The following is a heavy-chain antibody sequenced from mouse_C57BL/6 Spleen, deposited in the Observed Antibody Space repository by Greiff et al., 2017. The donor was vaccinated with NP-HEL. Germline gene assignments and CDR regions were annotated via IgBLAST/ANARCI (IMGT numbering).Heavy chain of an antibody. CDR2: IYPGSGST. CDR3: ARGITTVVARGY. CDR1: GYTFTSYW. J-gene: IGHJ2*01. Sequence: VQLQQSGAELVKPGASVKMSCKASGYTFTSYWITWVKQRPGQGLEWIGDIYPGSGSTNYNEKFKSKATLTVDTSSSTAYMQLSSLTSEESAVYYCARGITTVVARGYWGQSTTLTVSS. D-gene: IGHD1-1*01. V-gene: IGHV1-55*01.